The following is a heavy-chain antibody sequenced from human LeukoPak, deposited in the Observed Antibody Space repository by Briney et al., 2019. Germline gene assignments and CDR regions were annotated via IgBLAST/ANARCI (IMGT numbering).Heavy chain of an antibody. CDR1: GGXFSGSY. V-gene: IGHV4-34*01. CDR3: ARVMTTVTTFKTYSYGMDV. D-gene: IGHD4-17*01. Sequence: PSETLSLTCAVYGGXFSGSYWTWIRQPPGKGLEWIGEINHSGSTNYNPSLKSRVTISLDTSKNQLSLRLSSLTAADTAVYYCARVMTTVTTFKTYSYGMDVWGQGTTVTVSS. J-gene: IGHJ6*02. CDR2: INHSGST.